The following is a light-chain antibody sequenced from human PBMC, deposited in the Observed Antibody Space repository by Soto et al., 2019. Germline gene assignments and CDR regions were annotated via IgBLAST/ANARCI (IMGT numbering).Light chain of an antibody. CDR3: QSYDSSQSGYVV. V-gene: IGLV1-40*01. J-gene: IGLJ2*01. CDR2: GNS. Sequence: QSVLTQPPSVSGAPGQRVTISCTGSSSNIGAGYDVHWYQQLPGTAPKLLIYGNSNRPSGVPDRFSGSKSGTSASLAITGLQAEDEADYYCQSYDSSQSGYVVFGGWTKLTVL. CDR1: SSNIGAGYD.